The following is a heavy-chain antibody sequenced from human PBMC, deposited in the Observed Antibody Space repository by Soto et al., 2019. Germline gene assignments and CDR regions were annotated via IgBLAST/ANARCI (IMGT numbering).Heavy chain of an antibody. Sequence: QVQLQQSGPGVVKPSQTLSLTCAISGDSVSSNSAAWNWIRQSASRGLEWPGRTYYRSKWYYDYPVSVKSLIPFNPDTSTTQFSLRLNCVNPGDTAVYYCARDQMYSSGWSRFDYWGQGTLVTVSS. J-gene: IGHJ4*02. CDR3: ARDQMYSSGWSRFDY. V-gene: IGHV6-1*01. CDR1: GDSVSSNSAA. D-gene: IGHD6-19*01. CDR2: TYYRSKWYY.